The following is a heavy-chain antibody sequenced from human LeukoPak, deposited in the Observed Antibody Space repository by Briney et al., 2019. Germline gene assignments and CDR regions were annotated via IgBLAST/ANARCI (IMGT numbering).Heavy chain of an antibody. CDR3: ALAFSGYDRWFPEPPDQ. V-gene: IGHV1-69*13. J-gene: IGHJ4*02. Sequence: SVKASCKASGSAFSGYTITWVRQAPGQGLEWVGGIITNLASTNYAQKFQDRVTISADDSTSTAYMQLRSLTSEDTAFYYCALAFSGYDRWFPEPPDQWGQGTLVTVSS. CDR1: GSAFSGYT. CDR2: IITNLAST. D-gene: IGHD5-12*01.